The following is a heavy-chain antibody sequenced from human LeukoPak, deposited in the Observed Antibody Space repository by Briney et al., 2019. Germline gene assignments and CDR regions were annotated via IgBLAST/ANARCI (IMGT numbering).Heavy chain of an antibody. D-gene: IGHD1-1*01. CDR1: GFTVSSNY. CDR2: IYSGGST. CDR3: ARHGYNWNDDTFDY. Sequence: GGSLRLSCAASGFTVSSNYMSWVRQAPGKGLEWVSVIYSGGSTYYADSVKGRFTISRDNSKNTLYLQMNSLRAEDTAVYYCARHGYNWNDDTFDYWGQGTLVTVSS. V-gene: IGHV3-53*01. J-gene: IGHJ4*02.